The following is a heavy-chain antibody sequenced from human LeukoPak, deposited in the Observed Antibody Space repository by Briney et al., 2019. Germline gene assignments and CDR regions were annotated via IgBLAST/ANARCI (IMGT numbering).Heavy chain of an antibody. J-gene: IGHJ3*02. V-gene: IGHV4-39*01. CDR1: GGSISSSSYY. CDR3: ASRFGYCSGGSCWGFDI. CDR2: IYYSGST. Sequence: SETLSLTCTVSGGSISSSSYYWGWIRQPPGKGLEWIGSIYYSGSTYYNPSLKSRVTISVDTSKNQFSLKLSSVTAADTAVYYCASRFGYCSGGSCWGFDIWGQGTMVTVSS. D-gene: IGHD2-15*01.